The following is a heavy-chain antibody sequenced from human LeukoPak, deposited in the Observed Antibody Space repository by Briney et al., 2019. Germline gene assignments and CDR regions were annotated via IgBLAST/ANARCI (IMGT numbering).Heavy chain of an antibody. CDR1: GFTFGTSW. D-gene: IGHD3-22*01. CDR3: VRDMGYYDKV. CDR2: INTDGNTR. V-gene: IGHV3-74*01. Sequence: PGGSPRLSCATSGFTFGTSWMHWVRQAPGKGLVWVSRINTDGNTRDYADSVKGRFTISRDNAKNTLHLQMNSLRAEDTAVYYCVRDMGYYDKVWGQGTLVTVSS. J-gene: IGHJ4*02.